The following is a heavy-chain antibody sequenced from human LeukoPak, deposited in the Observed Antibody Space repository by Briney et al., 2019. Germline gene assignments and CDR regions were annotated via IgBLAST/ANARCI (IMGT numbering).Heavy chain of an antibody. CDR3: ARRITVTTRNWFDP. Sequence: PSETLSLTCTVSGGSISSSSYYWGWIRQPPGKGLEWIGSIYYSGSTYCNPSLKSRVTISVDTSRNQFSLKLSSVTAADTAVYYCARRITVTTRNWFDPWGQGTLVTVSS. CDR1: GGSISSSSYY. D-gene: IGHD4-17*01. V-gene: IGHV4-39*01. CDR2: IYYSGST. J-gene: IGHJ5*02.